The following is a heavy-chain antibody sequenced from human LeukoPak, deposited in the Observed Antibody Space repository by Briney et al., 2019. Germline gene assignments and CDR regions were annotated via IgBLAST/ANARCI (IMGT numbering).Heavy chain of an antibody. J-gene: IGHJ4*02. D-gene: IGHD3-10*01. Sequence: GGSLRLSCAASGFTFSSQWMSWVRQAPGKGLEWVANIKQDGTEKYYVDSVKGRFTISRDNARNSLELQMNSLRVEDTAVYYCAKVAKYYYGSETYYFFEQWGQGTPVTASS. V-gene: IGHV3-7*01. CDR2: IKQDGTEK. CDR1: GFTFSSQW. CDR3: AKVAKYYYGSETYYFFEQ.